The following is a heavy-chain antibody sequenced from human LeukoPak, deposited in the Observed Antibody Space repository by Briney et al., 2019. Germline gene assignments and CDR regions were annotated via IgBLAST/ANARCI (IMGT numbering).Heavy chain of an antibody. J-gene: IGHJ4*02. V-gene: IGHV1-69*13. CDR1: GGTFSSYA. Sequence: ASVKVSCKASGGTFSSYAISWVRQAPGQGLEWMGGIIPIFGTANYAQKFQGRVTITADESTSTAYMELSSLRSEDTAVYYCARLTYCGGDCSCFDYWGQGTLVTVSS. CDR2: IIPIFGTA. D-gene: IGHD2-21*02. CDR3: ARLTYCGGDCSCFDY.